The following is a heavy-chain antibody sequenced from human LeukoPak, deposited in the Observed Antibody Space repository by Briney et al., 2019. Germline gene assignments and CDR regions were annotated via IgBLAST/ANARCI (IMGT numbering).Heavy chain of an antibody. V-gene: IGHV3-33*01. D-gene: IGHD3-10*02. CDR1: GFSFSNSG. J-gene: IGHJ3*01. CDR3: EREISMFVNAFDL. Sequence: GGSLRLSCEASGFSFSNSGMHWVRQAPGKGLEWVAVIWYDGSNEYYADAVRGRFTISRDNSKNTVHLQMNSLRVEDTSVYFCEREISMFVNAFDLWGQGTLVTVTS. CDR2: IWYDGSNE.